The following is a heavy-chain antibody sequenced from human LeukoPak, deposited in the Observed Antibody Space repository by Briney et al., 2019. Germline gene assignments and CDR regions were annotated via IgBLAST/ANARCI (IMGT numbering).Heavy chain of an antibody. CDR1: GFIFSSYG. V-gene: IGHV3-30*18. Sequence: GGSLRLSCAASGFIFSSYGMHWVRQAPGKGLEWVAVISYDGSNKYYADSVKGRFTISRDNSKNTLYLQMNSLRAEDTAVYYCAKALLDYWGQGTLVTVSS. J-gene: IGHJ4*02. CDR3: AKALLDY. CDR2: ISYDGSNK.